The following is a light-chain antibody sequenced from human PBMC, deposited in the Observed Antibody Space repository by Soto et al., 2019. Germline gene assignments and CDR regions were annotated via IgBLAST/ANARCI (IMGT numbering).Light chain of an antibody. CDR2: GIS. V-gene: IGKV3D-15*01. CDR1: QSVNSN. J-gene: IGKJ5*01. CDR3: QQHGQWPIT. Sequence: ETVMTHSPATLSVSPWEIATLSCRASQSVNSNYLAWYQQKPGQAPRLLIYGISKRATDIPDRFSGSGSGTEFTLTISSLQPEDFATYYCQQHGQWPITFGQGTRLEIK.